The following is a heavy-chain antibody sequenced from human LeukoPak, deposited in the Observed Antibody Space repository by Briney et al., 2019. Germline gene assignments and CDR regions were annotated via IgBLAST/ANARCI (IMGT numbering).Heavy chain of an antibody. V-gene: IGHV3-30-3*01. CDR3: AKDMQMATIIGGLIDY. CDR1: GFTFSSYA. CDR2: ISYDGSNK. J-gene: IGHJ4*02. Sequence: GGSLRLSCAASGFTFSSYAMHWVRQAPGKGLEWVAVISYDGSNKYYADSVKGRFTISRDNAKNSLYLQMNSLRAEDTALYYCAKDMQMATIIGGLIDYWGQGTLVTVSS. D-gene: IGHD5-24*01.